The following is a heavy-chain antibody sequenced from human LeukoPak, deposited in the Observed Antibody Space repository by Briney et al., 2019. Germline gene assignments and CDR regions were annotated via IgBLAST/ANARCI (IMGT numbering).Heavy chain of an antibody. V-gene: IGHV4-34*01. D-gene: IGHD6-13*01. CDR2: INHSGST. CDR1: GGSFSGCY. J-gene: IGHJ4*02. Sequence: PSETLSLTCAVYGGSFSGCYWSWIRQPPGKGLEWIGEINHSGSTNYNPSLKSRVTISVDTSKNQFSLKLSSVTAADTAVYYCATGRHSSWSSRWGQGTLVTVSS. CDR3: ATGRHSSWSSR.